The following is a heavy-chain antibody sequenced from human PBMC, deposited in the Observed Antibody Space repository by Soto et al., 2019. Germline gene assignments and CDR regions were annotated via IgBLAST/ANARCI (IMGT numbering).Heavy chain of an antibody. Sequence: SETLSLTCALYGGAFYGYYCSFIRQSPVKGLEWIGEIHHSGSTKYNPSLKSRVSLSVGTSTKQFSLKMTSMTAADRGVYYCARGVDSWSGYLFWGQGTPVTVSS. D-gene: IGHD3-3*01. CDR1: GGAFYGYY. CDR2: IHHSGST. J-gene: IGHJ4*02. V-gene: IGHV4-34*01. CDR3: ARGVDSWSGYLF.